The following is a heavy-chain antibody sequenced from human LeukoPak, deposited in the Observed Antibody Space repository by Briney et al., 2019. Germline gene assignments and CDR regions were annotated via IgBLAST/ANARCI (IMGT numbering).Heavy chain of an antibody. CDR1: GFTFSSYS. Sequence: PGGSLRLSCAASGFTFSSYSMNWVRQAPGKGLEWVSFITRSSNYIYYADSVKVRFTISKDNAKNSLYLQMNSLRAEDTAVYYCARDGGEWEQDYWGQGTLVTVSS. CDR2: ITRSSNYI. D-gene: IGHD1-26*01. J-gene: IGHJ4*02. CDR3: ARDGGEWEQDY. V-gene: IGHV3-21*01.